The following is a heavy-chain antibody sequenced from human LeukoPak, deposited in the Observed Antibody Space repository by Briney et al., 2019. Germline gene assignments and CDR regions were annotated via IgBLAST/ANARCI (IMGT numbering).Heavy chain of an antibody. CDR2: IYYSGST. Sequence: SETLSLTCTVSGGSISSYYWSWIRQPPGKGLEWIGYIYYSGSTNYKPSLKSRVTISVDTSKNQFSLKLSSVTAADTDVYHCARGGYYGSGNDFRFDPWGQGTLVTVSS. V-gene: IGHV4-59*01. J-gene: IGHJ5*02. CDR3: ARGGYYGSGNDFRFDP. CDR1: GGSISSYY. D-gene: IGHD3-10*01.